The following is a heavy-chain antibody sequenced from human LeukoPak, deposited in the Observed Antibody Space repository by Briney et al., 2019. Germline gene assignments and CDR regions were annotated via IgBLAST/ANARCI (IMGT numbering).Heavy chain of an antibody. Sequence: SETLSLTCTVSGGSIRSYYWSWIRQPPGKGLEWIGYIYYSGSTNYNPSLKSRVTISLDTSKNQFSLKLTSVTAADTAVYYCARRGYYGSGSPRAFDIWGQGTMVTVSS. D-gene: IGHD3-10*01. J-gene: IGHJ3*02. CDR2: IYYSGST. CDR3: ARRGYYGSGSPRAFDI. V-gene: IGHV4-59*12. CDR1: GGSIRSYY.